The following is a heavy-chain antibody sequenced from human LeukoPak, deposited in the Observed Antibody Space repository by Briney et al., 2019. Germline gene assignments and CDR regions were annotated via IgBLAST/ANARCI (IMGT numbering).Heavy chain of an antibody. CDR1: GYTLTKLS. Sequence: GASVKVSCKVSGYTLTKLSMHWVRQAPGKGLEWMGGFDPEDGETIYAQKFQGRVTMTKDTSTDTAYMELSSLRSEDTSVYYCATGAPAKRAFDIWGRGTMVTVSS. CDR2: FDPEDGET. CDR3: ATGAPAKRAFDI. J-gene: IGHJ3*02. V-gene: IGHV1-24*01. D-gene: IGHD2-2*01.